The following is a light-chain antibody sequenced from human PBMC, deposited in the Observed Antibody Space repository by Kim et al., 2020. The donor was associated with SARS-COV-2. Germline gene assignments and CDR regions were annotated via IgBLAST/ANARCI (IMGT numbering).Light chain of an antibody. J-gene: IGKJ1*01. CDR2: HAS. V-gene: IGKV3-15*01. Sequence: MSPGERVTLTCRSSQSISSNLAWYQLKPGQPPRLLIYHASSRAAGLPARFTGSGSGTEFTLTISSLQSEDFAVYSCQQYNNWPPAFGQGTKVDIK. CDR1: QSISSN. CDR3: QQYNNWPPA.